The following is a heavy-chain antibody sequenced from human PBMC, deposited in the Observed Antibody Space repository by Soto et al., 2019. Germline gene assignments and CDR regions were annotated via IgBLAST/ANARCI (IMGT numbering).Heavy chain of an antibody. CDR2: ISGSGGST. J-gene: IGHJ3*02. D-gene: IGHD6-6*01. V-gene: IGHV3-23*01. Sequence: QSGGSLRLSCAASGFTFSSYAMSWVRQAPGKGLEWVSAISGSGGSTYYADSVKGRFTISRDNSKNTLYLQMNSLRAEDTAVYYCANLNLIAARQSTRSAPKIDQDAFDIWGQGTMVTVSS. CDR3: ANLNLIAARQSTRSAPKIDQDAFDI. CDR1: GFTFSSYA.